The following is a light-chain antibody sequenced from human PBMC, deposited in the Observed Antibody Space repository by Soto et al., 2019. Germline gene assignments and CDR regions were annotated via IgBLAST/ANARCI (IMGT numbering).Light chain of an antibody. CDR2: DAS. J-gene: IGKJ2*01. CDR3: QQYYGYV. Sequence: DNQVTQSPSTLSASVGDRVTITCRASQKISGWLAWYQQKPGKAPKLLIYDASTLESGVPSRFSGSESGTEYTLTIIGLQHDDFVTYYSQQYYGYVFGQGTKLEIK. V-gene: IGKV1-5*01. CDR1: QKISGW.